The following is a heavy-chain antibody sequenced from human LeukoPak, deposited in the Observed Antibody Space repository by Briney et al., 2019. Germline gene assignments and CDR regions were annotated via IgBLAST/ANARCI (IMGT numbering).Heavy chain of an antibody. D-gene: IGHD1-26*01. CDR3: ARARIVGATFDY. J-gene: IGHJ4*02. Sequence: GGSLRLSCAASGFTFSSYSMNWVRQAPGKGLEWVSSISSSSSYIYYADSVKGRFTISRDNAKNSLYLQTNSLRAEDTAVYYCARARIVGATFDYWGQGTLVTVSS. V-gene: IGHV3-21*01. CDR1: GFTFSSYS. CDR2: ISSSSSYI.